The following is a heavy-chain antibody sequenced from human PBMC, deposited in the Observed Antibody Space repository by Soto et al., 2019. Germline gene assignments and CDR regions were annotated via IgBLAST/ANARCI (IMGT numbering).Heavy chain of an antibody. CDR3: AREGVDCSGGSCYASAFDI. V-gene: IGHV1-46*01. CDR1: GYTFTSYY. Sequence: AASVKVSCKASGYTFTSYYMHWVRQAPGQGLEWMGIINPSGGSTSYAQKFQGRVTMTRDTSTSTVYMELSSLRSEDTAVYYCAREGVDCSGGSCYASAFDIWGQGTMVTVSS. CDR2: INPSGGST. D-gene: IGHD2-15*01. J-gene: IGHJ3*02.